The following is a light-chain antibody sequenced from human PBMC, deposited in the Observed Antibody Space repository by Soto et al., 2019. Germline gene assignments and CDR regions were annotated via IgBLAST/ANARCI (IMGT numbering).Light chain of an antibody. J-gene: IGLJ3*02. CDR3: AAWDDSLNGPL. CDR2: SNN. CDR1: SSNIGSNT. V-gene: IGLV1-44*01. Sequence: QSVLTQPPSASGTPGQRVTISCSGISSNIGSNTVNWYQQLPGTAPTLLIYSNNQRPSGVPDRFSGSKSGTSASLAVNGLQSEDEADYYCAAWDDSLNGPLFGGGTKLTVL.